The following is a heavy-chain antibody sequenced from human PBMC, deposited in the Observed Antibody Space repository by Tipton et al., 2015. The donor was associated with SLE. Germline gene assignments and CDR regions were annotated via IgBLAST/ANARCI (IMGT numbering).Heavy chain of an antibody. CDR2: IYHSGIT. J-gene: IGHJ5*02. V-gene: IGHV4-61*01. CDR1: GSSITSGSYS. D-gene: IGHD3-3*02. Sequence: TLSLTCTISGSSITSGSYSWTWIRQPPGKRLEWIAYIYHSGITNYNPPLQSRVTISVDRSKNQFSLKLTSVTAADTAVYYCARGPPFMEWERNWFDPWGQGTQVTVSS. CDR3: ARGPPFMEWERNWFDP.